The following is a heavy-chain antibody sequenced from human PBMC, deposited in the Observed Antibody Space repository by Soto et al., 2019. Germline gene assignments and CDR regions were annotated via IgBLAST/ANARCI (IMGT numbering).Heavy chain of an antibody. CDR2: IYYSGST. J-gene: IGHJ5*02. D-gene: IGHD3-3*01. CDR1: LDSFSGTDYY. V-gene: IGHV4-30-4*08. CDR3: ARGEYVLRFLEWSRSNWFDP. Sequence: PSETLSLTCTVSLDSFSGTDYYWGWIRQPPGKGLEWIGYIYYSGSTYYNPSLKSRVTISVDTSKNQFSLKLSSVTAADTAVYYCARGEYVLRFLEWSRSNWFDPWGQGTLVTVSS.